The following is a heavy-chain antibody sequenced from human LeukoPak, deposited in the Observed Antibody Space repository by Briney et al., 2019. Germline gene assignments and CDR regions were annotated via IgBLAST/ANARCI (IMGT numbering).Heavy chain of an antibody. J-gene: IGHJ5*02. CDR3: ARGRGGGGSSNNWFDP. D-gene: IGHD2-15*01. CDR1: GGSISSSSYY. Sequence: PSETLSLTCTVSGGSISSSSYYWGWIRQPPGKGLEWIGSIYYSGSTYYNPSLKSRVTISVDTSKNQFSLKLTSVTAADTAVYYCARGRGGGGSSNNWFDPWGQGTLVIVSS. CDR2: IYYSGST. V-gene: IGHV4-39*07.